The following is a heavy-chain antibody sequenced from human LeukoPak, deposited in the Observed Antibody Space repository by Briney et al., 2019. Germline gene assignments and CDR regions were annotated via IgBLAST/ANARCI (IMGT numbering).Heavy chain of an antibody. J-gene: IGHJ4*02. Sequence: ASVKVSCKASGYTFTGYDMHWVRQAPGQGLEWMGWINPNSGGTNYAQTFQGRVTMTRDTSISTAYMELSRLRSDDTAVYYCAREAGYSGYDGLDYWGQGTLVTVSS. CDR1: GYTFTGYD. CDR2: INPNSGGT. D-gene: IGHD5-12*01. CDR3: AREAGYSGYDGLDY. V-gene: IGHV1-2*02.